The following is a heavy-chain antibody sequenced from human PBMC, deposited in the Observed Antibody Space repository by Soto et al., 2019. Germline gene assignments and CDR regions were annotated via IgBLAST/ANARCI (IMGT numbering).Heavy chain of an antibody. Sequence: SLRLACAASGFTFSSYAMHCVRQAPGKGLEWVAVISYDGSNKYYADSVKGPFTIYRDNAKNTLYLQMNSLRAEDTAVYYCASSDDGDYPDLTKSYYYYGMDVWGQGTTVTVSS. CDR1: GFTFSSYA. J-gene: IGHJ6*02. CDR3: ASSDDGDYPDLTKSYYYYGMDV. CDR2: ISYDGSNK. V-gene: IGHV3-30-3*01. D-gene: IGHD4-17*01.